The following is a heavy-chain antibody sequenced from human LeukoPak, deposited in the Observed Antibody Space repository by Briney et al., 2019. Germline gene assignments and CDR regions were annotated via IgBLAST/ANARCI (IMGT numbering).Heavy chain of an antibody. J-gene: IGHJ4*02. CDR2: IYHSGST. CDR3: ASETWELLFDY. V-gene: IGHV4-4*08. CDR1: GGSFSSYY. D-gene: IGHD2-15*01. Sequence: SETLSLTCTVSGGSFSSYYWNWIRQPPGKGLEWIGYIYHSGSTNYNPSLKSRVTISVDTSKNQFSLKLSSVTAADTAVYYCASETWELLFDYWGQGTLVTVSS.